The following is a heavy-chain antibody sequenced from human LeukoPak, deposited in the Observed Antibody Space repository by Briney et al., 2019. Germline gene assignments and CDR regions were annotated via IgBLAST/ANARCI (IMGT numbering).Heavy chain of an antibody. Sequence: GGSLRLSCAASGFTFSSYAMHWVRQAPGKGLESVAVISYDGSNKYYADSVKGRFTISRDNSKNTLYLQMNSLRAEDTAVYYCARDNSDSSSWYYFDYWGQGTLVTVSS. CDR3: ARDNSDSSSWYYFDY. J-gene: IGHJ4*02. D-gene: IGHD6-13*01. V-gene: IGHV3-30*04. CDR1: GFTFSSYA. CDR2: ISYDGSNK.